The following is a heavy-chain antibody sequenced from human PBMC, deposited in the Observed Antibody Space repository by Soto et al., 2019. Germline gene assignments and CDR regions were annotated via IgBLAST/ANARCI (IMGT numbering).Heavy chain of an antibody. CDR3: PRLAHYYGSDYYYRMDV. D-gene: IGHD3-10*01. Sequence: LGESLKISCKGSGYSFTSYWIGWVRQMPGKGLEWMGIIYPGDSDTRYSPSFQGQVTISADKSISTAYLQWSSLKASDTAMYYWPRLAHYYGSDYYYRMDVWGQGPTVIVSS. CDR2: IYPGDSDT. CDR1: GYSFTSYW. J-gene: IGHJ6*02. V-gene: IGHV5-51*01.